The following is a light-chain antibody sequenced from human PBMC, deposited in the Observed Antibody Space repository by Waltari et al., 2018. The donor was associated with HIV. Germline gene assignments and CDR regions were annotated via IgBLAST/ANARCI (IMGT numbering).Light chain of an antibody. V-gene: IGLV2-14*01. J-gene: IGLJ1*01. Sequence: QSALTQPASVSGSPGQSITISCTGTNSDFGSYDFVSWYQQYPGKAPRLIISYVRNRPSGISSRFSGSKYGYMASLTISGLRAEDEADYFCSSWTSSTTLVFGTGTKVTVL. CDR3: SSWTSSTTLV. CDR2: YVR. CDR1: NSDFGSYDF.